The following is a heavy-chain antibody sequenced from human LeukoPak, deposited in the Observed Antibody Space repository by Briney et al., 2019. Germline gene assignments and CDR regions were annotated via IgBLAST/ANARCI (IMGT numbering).Heavy chain of an antibody. CDR2: IYHSGST. J-gene: IGHJ4*02. V-gene: IGHV4-38-2*01. CDR1: GYSISSGYY. D-gene: IGHD7-27*01. Sequence: SETLSLTCAVSGYSISSGYYCGWIRQPPGKGLEWIGSIYHSGSTYYNPSLKSRVTTSLDTSKNQFSLKLSSVTAADTAVYYCARARRAGDDVDYWGQGTLVTVSS. CDR3: ARARRAGDDVDY.